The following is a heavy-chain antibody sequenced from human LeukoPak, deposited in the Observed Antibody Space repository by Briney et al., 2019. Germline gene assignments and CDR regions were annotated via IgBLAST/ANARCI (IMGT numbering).Heavy chain of an antibody. CDR2: MNPNSGNT. Sequence: ASVKVSCKASGYTFTGYYMHWVRQAPGQGLEWMGWMNPNSGNTGYAQKFQGRVTMTRNTSISTAYMELSSLRSEDTAVYYCARGYDFWSGYYSWGQGTLVTVSS. CDR3: ARGYDFWSGYYS. V-gene: IGHV1-8*02. CDR1: GYTFTGYY. D-gene: IGHD3-3*01. J-gene: IGHJ4*02.